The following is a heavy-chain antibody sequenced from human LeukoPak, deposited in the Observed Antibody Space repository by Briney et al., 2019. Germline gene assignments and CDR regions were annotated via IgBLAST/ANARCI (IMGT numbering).Heavy chain of an antibody. CDR3: ARGPALYCSSTSCPVTIFDY. V-gene: IGHV4-34*01. CDR2: INHSGST. CDR1: GGSLNGYY. J-gene: IGHJ4*02. D-gene: IGHD2-2*01. Sequence: SETLSLTCAVSGGSLNGYYWTWIRQPPGKGLEWIGEINHSGSTNYNPSLKSRVTISVDTSKNQFSLKLSSVTAADTAVYYCARGPALYCSSTSCPVTIFDYWGQGTLVTVSS.